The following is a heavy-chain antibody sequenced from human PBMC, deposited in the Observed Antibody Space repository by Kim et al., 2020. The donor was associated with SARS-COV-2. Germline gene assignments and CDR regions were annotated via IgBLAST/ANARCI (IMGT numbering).Heavy chain of an antibody. D-gene: IGHD4-17*01. CDR2: INHSGST. V-gene: IGHV4-34*01. Sequence: SETLSLTCAVYGGSFSGYYWSWIRQPPGKGLEWIGEINHSGSTNYNPSLKSRVTISVDTSKNQFSLKLSSVTAADTAVYYCARKGHTTVTTFLDYWGQGTLVTVSS. CDR1: GGSFSGYY. CDR3: ARKGHTTVTTFLDY. J-gene: IGHJ4*02.